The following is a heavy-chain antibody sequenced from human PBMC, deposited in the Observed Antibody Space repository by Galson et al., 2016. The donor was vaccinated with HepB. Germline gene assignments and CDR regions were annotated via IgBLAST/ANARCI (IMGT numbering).Heavy chain of an antibody. V-gene: IGHV3-23*01. D-gene: IGHD5-24*01. J-gene: IGHJ3*02. CDR2: SSGTGATT. Sequence: SLRLSCAASGFTLSTYAMSWVRQAPGKGLEWVSSSSGTGATTYYADSVKGRFTISRDNLRNTLYLQLDSLRAEDTALYYCTRDGYNRIAFDIWGRGTMVTVSS. CDR3: TRDGYNRIAFDI. CDR1: GFTLSTYA.